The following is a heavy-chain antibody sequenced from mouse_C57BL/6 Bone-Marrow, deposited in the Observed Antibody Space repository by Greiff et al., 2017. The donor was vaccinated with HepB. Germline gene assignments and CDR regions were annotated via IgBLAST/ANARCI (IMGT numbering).Heavy chain of an antibody. Sequence: EVKLMESGPELVKPGASVKISCKASGYSFTGYYMNWVKQSPEKSLEWIGEINPSTGGTTYNQKFKAKATLTVDKSSSTAYMQLKSLTSEDSAVYYCARWRGFDYWGQGTTLTVSS. CDR1: GYSFTGYY. J-gene: IGHJ2*01. CDR3: ARWRGFDY. V-gene: IGHV1-42*01. CDR2: INPSTGGT.